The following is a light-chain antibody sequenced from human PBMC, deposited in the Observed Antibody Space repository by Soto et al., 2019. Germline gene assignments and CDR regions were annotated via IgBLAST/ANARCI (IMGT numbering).Light chain of an antibody. CDR2: DVS. CDR3: SSYAGINNMV. CDR1: SSDVGAYNY. J-gene: IGLJ2*01. V-gene: IGLV2-14*01. Sequence: QSALTQPPSVSGSPGQSITISCTGTSSDVGAYNYVSWYQQHPGKAPKLMIFDVSNRPSGVSDRFSGSKSGNTASLTVSGLQAEDEADYYCSSYAGINNMVFGGGTKLTVL.